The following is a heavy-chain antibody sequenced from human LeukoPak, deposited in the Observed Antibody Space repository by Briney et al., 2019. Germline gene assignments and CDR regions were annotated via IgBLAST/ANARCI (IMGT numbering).Heavy chain of an antibody. D-gene: IGHD5-24*01. J-gene: IGHJ4*02. Sequence: ASVKVSCKASGYTFTGYYMHWVRQAPGQGLEWMGWINPNSGGTNYAQKFQGRVTMTRDTSISTAYMELSRLRSDDTAVYYCARDLGRDGYNYLSRWTNSTGVQRGYWGQGTLVTVSS. CDR1: GYTFTGYY. CDR3: ARDLGRDGYNYLSRWTNSTGVQRGY. CDR2: INPNSGGT. V-gene: IGHV1-2*02.